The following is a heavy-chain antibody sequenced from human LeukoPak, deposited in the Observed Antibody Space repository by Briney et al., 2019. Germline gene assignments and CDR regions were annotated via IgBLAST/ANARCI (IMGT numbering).Heavy chain of an antibody. Sequence: VASVKVSCKASGGTFSSYAISRVRQAPGQGLEWMGRIIPILGIANYAQKFQGRVTITADKSTSTAYMELYSLRSEDTAVYYCARDVDCSSTSCLSWFDPWGQGTLVTVSS. CDR3: ARDVDCSSTSCLSWFDP. V-gene: IGHV1-69*04. J-gene: IGHJ5*02. D-gene: IGHD2-2*01. CDR1: GGTFSSYA. CDR2: IIPILGIA.